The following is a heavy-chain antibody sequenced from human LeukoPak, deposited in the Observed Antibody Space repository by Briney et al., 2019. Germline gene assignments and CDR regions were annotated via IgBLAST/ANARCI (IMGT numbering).Heavy chain of an antibody. Sequence: SETLSLTCTVSGGSISSYYWSWIRQPPGKGLEWIGYIYYSGSTNYNPSLKSRVTISVDTSKNQFSLKLSSVTAADTAVYYCARDRGYDFWSGYFAVTIDAFDIWGQGTMVTVSS. D-gene: IGHD3-3*01. V-gene: IGHV4-59*01. CDR1: GGSISSYY. CDR2: IYYSGST. J-gene: IGHJ3*02. CDR3: ARDRGYDFWSGYFAVTIDAFDI.